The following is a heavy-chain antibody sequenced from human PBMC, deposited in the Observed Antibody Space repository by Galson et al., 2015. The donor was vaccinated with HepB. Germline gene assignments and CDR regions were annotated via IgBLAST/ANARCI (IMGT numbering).Heavy chain of an antibody. V-gene: IGHV1-18*01. Sequence: SVKVSCKASGYSFINFDVSWVRQAPGQGLEWMGWIGVYTGDTDYAQNVQGRVTMTTDTSTSTAYMELRSLRSDDTAVYYCARSPGILSPQDGMDVWGQGTTVTVSS. CDR3: ARSPGILSPQDGMDV. CDR1: GYSFINFD. D-gene: IGHD1-14*01. J-gene: IGHJ6*02. CDR2: IGVYTGDT.